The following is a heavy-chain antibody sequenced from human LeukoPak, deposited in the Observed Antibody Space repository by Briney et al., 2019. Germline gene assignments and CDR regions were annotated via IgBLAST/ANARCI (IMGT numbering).Heavy chain of an antibody. CDR1: GYTFTGYY. CDR2: INPNSGGT. D-gene: IGHD4-11*01. V-gene: IGHV1-2*02. Sequence: ASVKVSCKASGYTFTGYYMHWVRQAPGQGLEWMGWINPNSGGTNYAQKFQGRVTMTRDTSISTAYMELSGLRSDDTAVYYCARVMTTVTWWFDPWGQGTLVTVSS. CDR3: ARVMTTVTWWFDP. J-gene: IGHJ5*02.